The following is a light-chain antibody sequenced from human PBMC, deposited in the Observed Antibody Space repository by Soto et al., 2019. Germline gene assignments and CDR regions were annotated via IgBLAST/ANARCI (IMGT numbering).Light chain of an antibody. V-gene: IGLV2-8*01. Sequence: QSALTQPPSASGSPGQSVTISCSGTSSDVGGYNYVSWYQQHPGKAPKVMIYEVTRRPSGVPDRFSGSRSGNTASLIVSGLQAEDEADYYGSSYAGSNTVAFGGGTKLTVL. CDR3: SSYAGSNTVA. J-gene: IGLJ2*01. CDR2: EVT. CDR1: SSDVGGYNY.